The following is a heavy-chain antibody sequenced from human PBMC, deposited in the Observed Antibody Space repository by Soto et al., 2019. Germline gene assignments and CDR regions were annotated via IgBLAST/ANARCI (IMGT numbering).Heavy chain of an antibody. CDR3: ARAKQLAPVGYYYGMDV. V-gene: IGHV1-2*04. CDR1: GYTFTGYY. J-gene: IGHJ6*02. Sequence: ASVKVSCKASGYTFTGYYMHWVRQAPGQELEWMGWINPNSGGTNYAQKFQGWVTMTRDTSISTAYMELSRLRSDDTAVYYCARAKQLAPVGYYYGMDVWGQGTTVTVSS. CDR2: INPNSGGT. D-gene: IGHD6-6*01.